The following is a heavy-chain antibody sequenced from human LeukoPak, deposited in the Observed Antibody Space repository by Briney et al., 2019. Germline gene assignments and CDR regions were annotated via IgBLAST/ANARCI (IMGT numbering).Heavy chain of an antibody. CDR1: GFTFSSYW. Sequence: SGGSLRLSCKASGFTFSSYWMNWVRQAPGTGLEWVAVIAYDGSRAFYADSVKGRFTISRDNSKNTMSVQMDDLRAEDTAVYYCTRYNNDHFDYWGQGTLVTVSS. CDR3: TRYNNDHFDY. J-gene: IGHJ4*02. CDR2: IAYDGSRA. V-gene: IGHV3-33*08. D-gene: IGHD1-14*01.